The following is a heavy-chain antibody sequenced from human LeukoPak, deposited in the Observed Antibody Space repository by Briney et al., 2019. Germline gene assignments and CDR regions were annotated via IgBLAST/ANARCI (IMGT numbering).Heavy chain of an antibody. J-gene: IGHJ4*02. CDR2: FYPGDSEA. CDR1: GYTFRRFW. Sequence: GGSLKISCMGSGYTFRRFWIAWVRQKPDKGLEWMGLFYPGDSEARYTPSFQGQVTMSADKSISTAYLQWSSLQASDTAIYFCARQWECTGGSCYPNYFDSWGQGTLVTVSS. CDR3: ARQWECTGGSCYPNYFDS. V-gene: IGHV5-51*01. D-gene: IGHD2-15*01.